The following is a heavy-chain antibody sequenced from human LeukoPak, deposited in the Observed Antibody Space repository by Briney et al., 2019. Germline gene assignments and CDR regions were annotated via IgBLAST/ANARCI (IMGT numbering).Heavy chain of an antibody. CDR3: ARGTAGYSSGWKRENWFDP. V-gene: IGHV4-34*01. CDR1: GGSFSGYY. CDR2: INHSGST. D-gene: IGHD6-19*01. Sequence: SETLSLTCAAYGGSFSGYYWSWIRQPPGKGLEWIGEINHSGSTNYNPSLKSRVTISVDTSKNQFSLKLSSVTAADTAVYYCARGTAGYSSGWKRENWFDPWGQGTLVTVSS. J-gene: IGHJ5*02.